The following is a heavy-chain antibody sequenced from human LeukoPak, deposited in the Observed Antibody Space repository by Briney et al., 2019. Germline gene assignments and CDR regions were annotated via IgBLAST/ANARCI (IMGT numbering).Heavy chain of an antibody. J-gene: IGHJ4*02. Sequence: ASVKVSCKASGYTFTSYGISWVRQAPGQGLEWMGWISAYNGNTNHAQKLQGRVTMTTDTSTSTAYMELRSLRSDDTAVYYCARDYYYDSSGYKDAFDYWGQGTLVTVSS. CDR3: ARDYYYDSSGYKDAFDY. CDR2: ISAYNGNT. V-gene: IGHV1-18*01. CDR1: GYTFTSYG. D-gene: IGHD3-22*01.